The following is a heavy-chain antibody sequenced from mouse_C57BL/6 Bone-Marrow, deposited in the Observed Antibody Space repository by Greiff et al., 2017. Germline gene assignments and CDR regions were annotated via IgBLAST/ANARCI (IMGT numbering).Heavy chain of an antibody. V-gene: IGHV15-2*01. Sequence: QVQLQQSGSELRSPGSSVKLSCKDFDSEVFPIAYMSWVRQKPGHGFEWIGGILPSIGSTIYGEKFEDNATLDADTLSNTAYLELNRLTSEDSAIYYCARPYYYGSSWGFAYWGQGTLVTVSA. CDR1: DSEVFPIAY. CDR3: ARPYYYGSSWGFAY. J-gene: IGHJ3*01. D-gene: IGHD1-1*01. CDR2: ILPSIGST.